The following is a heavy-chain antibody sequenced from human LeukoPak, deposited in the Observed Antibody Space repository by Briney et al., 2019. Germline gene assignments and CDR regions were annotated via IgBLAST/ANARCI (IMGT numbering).Heavy chain of an antibody. V-gene: IGHV3-21*01. Sequence: GGSLRLSCVASAFTFSSSWMNWVRQAPGKGLEWVSSISSSSSYIYYADSVKGRFTISRDNAKNSLYLQMNSLRAEDTAVYYCARGGAAAGYDYWGQGTLVTVSS. CDR3: ARGGAAAGYDY. J-gene: IGHJ4*02. D-gene: IGHD6-13*01. CDR2: ISSSSSYI. CDR1: AFTFSSSW.